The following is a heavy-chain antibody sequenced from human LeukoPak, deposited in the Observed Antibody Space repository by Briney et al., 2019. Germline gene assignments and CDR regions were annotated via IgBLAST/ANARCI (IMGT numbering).Heavy chain of an antibody. CDR1: GFTFSSYG. J-gene: IGHJ4*02. D-gene: IGHD3-9*01. CDR2: MSFDGSNT. Sequence: PGGSLRLSCAASGFTFSSYGMHWVRQAPGKGLEWVAVMSFDGSNTYYADSVKGRLTISRDNSKNTLYLQMDSLRAEDTAVYYCARDGDDILTGFYDYWGQGTLVTVSS. CDR3: ARDGDDILTGFYDY. V-gene: IGHV3-33*01.